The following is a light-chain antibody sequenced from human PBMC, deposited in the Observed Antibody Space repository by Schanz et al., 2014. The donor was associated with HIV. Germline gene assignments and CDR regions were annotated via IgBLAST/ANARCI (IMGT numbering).Light chain of an antibody. CDR3: NSYSHSNTYV. J-gene: IGLJ1*01. CDR2: EVS. Sequence: QSALTQPPSASGSPGQSITISCTGTSSDVGIYNLVSWYQQHPGTAPKIMIYEVSKRPSGVPDRFSGSKSGNTASLTVSGLQAEDEADYYCNSYSHSNTYVFGSGTKLTVL. CDR1: SSDVGIYNL. V-gene: IGLV2-8*01.